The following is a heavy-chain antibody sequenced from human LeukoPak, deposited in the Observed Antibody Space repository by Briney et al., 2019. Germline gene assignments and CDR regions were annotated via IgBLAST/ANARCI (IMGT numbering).Heavy chain of an antibody. CDR2: IYYSGST. CDR1: GGSISSGGYY. J-gene: IGHJ6*04. CDR3: ARGRRFIHGLYCSGGSCYSRSTVYGMDV. Sequence: PSETLSLTCTVSGGSISSGGYYWSWIRQHPGKGLEWIGYIYYSGSTYYNPSLKSRVTISVDTSKNQFSLKLSSVTAADTAVYYCARGRRFIHGLYCSGGSCYSRSTVYGMDVWGKGTTVTVSS. D-gene: IGHD2-15*01. V-gene: IGHV4-31*03.